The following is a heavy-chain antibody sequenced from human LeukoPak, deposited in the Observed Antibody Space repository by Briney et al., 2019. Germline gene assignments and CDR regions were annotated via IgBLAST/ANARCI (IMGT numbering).Heavy chain of an antibody. D-gene: IGHD6-19*01. CDR3: AKDAGSGWYLTPYFDY. V-gene: IGHV3-23*01. Sequence: GGSLRLACAASGFTFSNYAMSWVRQAPGKGLEWVSAISGSGGSTYYADSAKGRFTISRDSSKNTLNLQMNSLRAEDTAVYYCAKDAGSGWYLTPYFDYWGQGTLVTVSS. CDR1: GFTFSNYA. J-gene: IGHJ4*02. CDR2: ISGSGGST.